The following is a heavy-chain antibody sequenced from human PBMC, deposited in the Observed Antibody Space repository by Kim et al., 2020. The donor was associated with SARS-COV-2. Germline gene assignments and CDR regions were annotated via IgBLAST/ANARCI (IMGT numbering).Heavy chain of an antibody. Sequence: GGSPRLSCAASGFTFSSYAMSWVRQAPGKGLEWVSAISGSGGSTYYADSVKGRFTISRDNSKNTLYLQMNSLRAEDTAVYYCAKGTFTYSSSPWAYWGQGTLVTVSS. D-gene: IGHD6-6*01. CDR1: GFTFSSYA. V-gene: IGHV3-23*01. J-gene: IGHJ4*02. CDR2: ISGSGGST. CDR3: AKGTFTYSSSPWAY.